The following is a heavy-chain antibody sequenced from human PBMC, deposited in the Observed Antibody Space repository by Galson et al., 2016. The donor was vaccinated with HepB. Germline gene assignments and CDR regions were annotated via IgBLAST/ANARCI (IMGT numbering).Heavy chain of an antibody. CDR2: IIPILGIA. CDR3: ASSNFNCSSTSGYINWFDP. V-gene: IGHV1-69*10. J-gene: IGHJ5*02. D-gene: IGHD2-2*02. Sequence: SVKVSCKASGGTFSSYAISWVRQAPGQGLEWMGGIIPILGIANYAQKFQGRVTITADKSTSTAYMELSSLRSEDTAVYYCASSNFNCSSTSGYINWFDPWGQGTLGTVAS. CDR1: GGTFSSYA.